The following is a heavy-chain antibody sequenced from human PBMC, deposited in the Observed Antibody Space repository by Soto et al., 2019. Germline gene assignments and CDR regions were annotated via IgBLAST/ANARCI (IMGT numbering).Heavy chain of an antibody. V-gene: IGHV1-24*01. Sequence: ASVKVSCKVSGYTLTELSMHWVRQAPGKGLEWMGGIDPEDGETIYAQKFQGRVTMTTDTSTSTAYMELRSLRSDDTAVYYCAREKRVVVAATFGYYYYMDVWGKGTTVTVSS. CDR2: IDPEDGET. CDR1: GYTLTELS. J-gene: IGHJ6*03. CDR3: AREKRVVVAATFGYYYYMDV. D-gene: IGHD2-15*01.